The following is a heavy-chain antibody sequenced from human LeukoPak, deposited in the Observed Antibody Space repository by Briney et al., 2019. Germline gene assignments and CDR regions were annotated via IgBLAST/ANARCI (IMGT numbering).Heavy chain of an antibody. V-gene: IGHV4-59*01. CDR3: ARDRSPEGYYDSSHWDYYHGMDV. CDR1: GGSISNYY. D-gene: IGHD3-22*01. J-gene: IGHJ6*02. CDR2: IYYSGST. Sequence: SETLSLTCTVSGGSISNYYRSWIRQPPGKGLEWIGYIYYSGSTNYNPSLTSRGTISVETSKNQFSLNLSSVTAADTAMYYCARDRSPEGYYDSSHWDYYHGMDVWGQGTTVTVSS.